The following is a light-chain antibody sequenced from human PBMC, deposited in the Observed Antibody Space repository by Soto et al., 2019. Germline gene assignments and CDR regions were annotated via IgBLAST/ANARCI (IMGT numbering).Light chain of an antibody. CDR3: AAWDDSLNGYV. CDR1: SSNIGSNT. J-gene: IGLJ1*01. CDR2: SHN. V-gene: IGLV1-44*01. Sequence: QSVLTQPPSASGTPGRRVTISCSGSSSNIGSNTVNWYQQLPGTAPKLLIYSHNQRPSGVPDRFSGSKSGTSASLAISGLQSEDEADYYCAAWDDSLNGYVFGTGTKLTVL.